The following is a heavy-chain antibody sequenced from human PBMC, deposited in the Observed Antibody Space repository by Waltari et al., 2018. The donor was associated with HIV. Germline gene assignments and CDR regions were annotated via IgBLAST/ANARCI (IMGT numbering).Heavy chain of an antibody. CDR2: ISASGGRT. J-gene: IGHJ4*02. CDR3: AKVTVGIAVAGTKDY. D-gene: IGHD6-19*01. CDR1: GFTFSSYI. Sequence: EVQLLESGGGLVQPGGSLRRACAASGFTFSSYIMTWVRQAPGKGLELVSGISASGGRTYYADPVKGRFTISRDNSKNTLYLQMNSLRAGDTAVYYCAKVTVGIAVAGTKDYWGQGTVVIVSS. V-gene: IGHV3-23*01.